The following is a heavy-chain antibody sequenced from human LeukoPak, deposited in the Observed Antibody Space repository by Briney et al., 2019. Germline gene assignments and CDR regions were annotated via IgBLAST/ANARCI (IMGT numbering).Heavy chain of an antibody. Sequence: GASVKVSCEASGYTFTSYYIHWVRQAPGQGLEWMGMINPSGGSTSYAQKFQGRVTMTRDMSTSTVYMELNSLRSEDTAIYYCASEAIMITFGGVSWGQGTLVTVSS. CDR3: ASEAIMITFGGVS. D-gene: IGHD3-16*01. J-gene: IGHJ5*02. CDR1: GYTFTSYY. V-gene: IGHV1-46*01. CDR2: INPSGGST.